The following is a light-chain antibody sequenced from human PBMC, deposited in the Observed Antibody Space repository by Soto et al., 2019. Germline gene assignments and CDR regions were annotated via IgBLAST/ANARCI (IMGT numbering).Light chain of an antibody. V-gene: IGKV3-11*01. J-gene: IGKJ1*01. CDR2: DAS. CDR1: QSVSSN. CDR3: QQRSNWPPWT. Sequence: EIVVTQSPATLSVSPGERATLSCRASQSVSSNLAWYQQKPGQAPRLLIYDASNRATGIPARFSGSGSGTDFTLTISSPEPEDFAVYYCQQRSNWPPWTFGQGTKVDIK.